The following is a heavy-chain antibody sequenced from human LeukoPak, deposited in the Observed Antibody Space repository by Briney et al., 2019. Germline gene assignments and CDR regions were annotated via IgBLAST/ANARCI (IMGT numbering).Heavy chain of an antibody. J-gene: IGHJ4*02. CDR1: GYSISSGYY. D-gene: IGHD3-10*01. Sequence: SETLSLTCAVSGYSISSGYYWAWIRRPPGKGREWVGSIYHSGSTYYNPSLKSRLTISVDTSKHQFSLKLSSVTPADTAVYYCAKIGYYYGPDYWGQATMLTVSS. CDR3: AKIGYYYGPDY. CDR2: IYHSGST. V-gene: IGHV4-38-2*01.